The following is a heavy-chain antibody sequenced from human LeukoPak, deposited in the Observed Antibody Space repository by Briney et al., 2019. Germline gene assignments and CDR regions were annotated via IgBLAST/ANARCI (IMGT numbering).Heavy chain of an antibody. D-gene: IGHD6-19*01. CDR2: ISSSSSYI. J-gene: IGHJ3*02. CDR3: ARDGSYSSGWYEAFDI. Sequence: PGGSLRLSCAASGFTFSSYSMNWVRQAPGKGLEWVSSISSSSSYIYYADSVKGRFTISRDNAKNSLYLQMNSLRAEDTAVYYRARDGSYSSGWYEAFDIWGQGTMVTVSS. CDR1: GFTFSSYS. V-gene: IGHV3-21*01.